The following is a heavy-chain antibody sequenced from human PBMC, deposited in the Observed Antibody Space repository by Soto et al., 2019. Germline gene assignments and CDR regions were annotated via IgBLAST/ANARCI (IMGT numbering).Heavy chain of an antibody. D-gene: IGHD1-1*01. V-gene: IGHV3-74*01. CDR3: AREIRNWNYYYYGMDV. CDR1: GFTFSSYW. J-gene: IGHJ6*02. Sequence: PGGSLRLSCAASGFTFSSYWMHWVRQAPGKGLVWVSRINSDGSSTSYADSVKGRFTISRDNAENTLYLQMNSLRAEDTAVYYCAREIRNWNYYYYGMDVWDQGTTVTVSS. CDR2: INSDGSST.